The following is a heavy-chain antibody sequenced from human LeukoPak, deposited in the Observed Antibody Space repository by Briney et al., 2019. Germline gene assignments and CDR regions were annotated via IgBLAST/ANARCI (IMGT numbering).Heavy chain of an antibody. CDR3: AREAYCSSTSCTDASADY. J-gene: IGHJ4*02. CDR1: GYTFTSYY. Sequence: ASVKVSCKASGYTFTSYYMHWVRQAPGQGLEWMGIINPSGGSTSYAQKFQGRVTMTRDMSTSTVYMELSSLRSEDTAVYYCAREAYCSSTSCTDASADYWGQETLVTVSS. V-gene: IGHV1-46*01. CDR2: INPSGGST. D-gene: IGHD2-2*01.